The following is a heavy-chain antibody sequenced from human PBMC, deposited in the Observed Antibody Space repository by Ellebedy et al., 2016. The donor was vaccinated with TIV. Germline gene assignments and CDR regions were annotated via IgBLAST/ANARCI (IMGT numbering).Heavy chain of an antibody. J-gene: IGHJ3*01. D-gene: IGHD3-22*01. CDR3: ARHGPQWFDAFDL. V-gene: IGHV4-4*07. Sequence: SETPSLTCAVSGVSITSHFWTWIRQPAGGGLEWIGRLHPSGTPNYNPSLKSRVIMSRDTSKDQFSLKLSSVTAADTAVYYCARHGPQWFDAFDLWGQGTLVTVSS. CDR1: GVSITSHF. CDR2: LHPSGTP.